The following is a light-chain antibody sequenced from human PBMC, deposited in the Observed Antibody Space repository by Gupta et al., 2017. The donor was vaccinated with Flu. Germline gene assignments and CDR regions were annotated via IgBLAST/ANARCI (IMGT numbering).Light chain of an antibody. CDR3: QTWDTGIRV. Sequence: QLVLPQSPSASASLGASVQLNCSLTSGPSSYAIAWHQQQPEKGPRFLMKLNSDGNYIKGDGIPDRFSGSSSGTERYLTISSLQSEDEADYYCQTWDTGIRVFGGGTKLTVL. CDR1: SGPSSYA. J-gene: IGLJ3*02. CDR2: LNSDGNY. V-gene: IGLV4-69*01.